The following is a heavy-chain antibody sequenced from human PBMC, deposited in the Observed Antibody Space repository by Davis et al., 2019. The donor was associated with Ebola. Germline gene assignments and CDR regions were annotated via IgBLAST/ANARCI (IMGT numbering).Heavy chain of an antibody. CDR2: ISWNSESI. V-gene: IGHV3-9*01. CDR3: AKGRTIPLALDF. D-gene: IGHD2-2*02. CDR1: GFTFGDSA. J-gene: IGHJ4*02. Sequence: GGSLRLSCAGSGFTFGDSAMHWVRQAPGKGLEWVSGISWNSESIVYADSVKGRFTISRDNAKNSLYLQMNSLRGEDTALYYCAKGRTIPLALDFWGQGTLVTVSS.